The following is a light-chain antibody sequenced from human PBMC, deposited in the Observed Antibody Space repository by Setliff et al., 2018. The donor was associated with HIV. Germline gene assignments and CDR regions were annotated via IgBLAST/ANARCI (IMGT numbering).Light chain of an antibody. CDR3: SSYRSGNTLV. J-gene: IGLJ1*01. V-gene: IGLV2-14*01. CDR2: EVS. Sequence: QSALAQPASVSGSPGQSITISCTGTSSDVGGYKYVYWYQQHPGKAPKLMIYEVSNRPSGISNRFSGSKSGNTASLTISGLQAEDEADYYCSSYRSGNTLVFGTGTTVTVL. CDR1: SSDVGGYKY.